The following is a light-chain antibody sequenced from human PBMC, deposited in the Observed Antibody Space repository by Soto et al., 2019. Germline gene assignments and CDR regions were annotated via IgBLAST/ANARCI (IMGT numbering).Light chain of an antibody. CDR1: GSNVGTSY. J-gene: IGLJ3*02. Sequence: QSVLTQSPSASGTPGQRVTISCSGSGSNVGTSYVYWYQQLPGTAPKLLIYANDQRPSGVPDRFSGSKSGTSASLAISGLRSEDEADYYCAAWDDSLSGRVFGGGTKVTVL. CDR3: AAWDDSLSGRV. V-gene: IGLV1-47*01. CDR2: AND.